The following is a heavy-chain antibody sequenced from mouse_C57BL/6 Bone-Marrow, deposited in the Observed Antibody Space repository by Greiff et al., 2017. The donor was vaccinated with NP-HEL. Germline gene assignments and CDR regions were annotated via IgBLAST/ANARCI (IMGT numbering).Heavy chain of an antibody. J-gene: IGHJ4*01. CDR3: ARWLPSYYAMDY. CDR1: GYTFTSYW. D-gene: IGHD2-2*01. Sequence: VQLQQSGAELVKPGASVKLSCKASGYTFTSYWMHWVKQRPGQGLEWIGMIHPNSGSTNYNEKFKSKATLTVDKSSSTAYMQLSSLTSEDSAVYYCARWLPSYYAMDYWGQGTSVTVSS. V-gene: IGHV1-64*01. CDR2: IHPNSGST.